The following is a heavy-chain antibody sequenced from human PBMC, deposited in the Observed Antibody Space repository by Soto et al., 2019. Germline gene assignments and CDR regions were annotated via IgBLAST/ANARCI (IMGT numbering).Heavy chain of an antibody. CDR3: ARDSDSSSSLSFGFIGNNWFDP. D-gene: IGHD6-6*01. J-gene: IGHJ5*02. CDR2: IYYSGST. V-gene: IGHV4-31*03. CDR1: GGSISSGGYY. Sequence: SETLSLTCTVSGGSISSGGYYWSWIRQHPGKGLEWIGYIYYSGSTYYNPSLKSRVTISVDTSKNQFSLKLSSVTAADTAVYYCARDSDSSSSLSFGFIGNNWFDPWGQGTLVTVSS.